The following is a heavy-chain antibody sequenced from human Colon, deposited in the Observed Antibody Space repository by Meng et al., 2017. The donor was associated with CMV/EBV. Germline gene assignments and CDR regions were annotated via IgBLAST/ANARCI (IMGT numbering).Heavy chain of an antibody. CDR1: GFSFITDKAG. CDR2: IYWDDDT. D-gene: IGHD5-12*01. Sequence: QITLKGSGPTLGKPTQTLTLTCTFSGFSFITDKAGVGWIRHPPGKALEWLGFIYWDDDTRYSPYLKTRLTITRDTSKNQVILTMTNMDPADTATYYCVRRSYSGQDDYWGQGALVTVSS. J-gene: IGHJ4*02. V-gene: IGHV2-5*02. CDR3: VRRSYSGQDDY.